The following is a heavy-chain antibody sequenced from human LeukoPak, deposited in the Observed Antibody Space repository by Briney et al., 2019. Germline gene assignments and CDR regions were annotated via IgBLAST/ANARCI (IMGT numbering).Heavy chain of an antibody. V-gene: IGHV4-39*01. D-gene: IGHD3-22*01. J-gene: IGHJ4*02. CDR1: GGSISSSSYY. CDR3: ARHHRSYYDSSGYPYYFDY. Sequence: SETLSLTCTVPGGSISSSSYYWGWIRQPPGKGLEWIGSIYYSGSTYYNPSLKSRVTISVDTSKNQFSLKLSSVTAADTAVYYCARHHRSYYDSSGYPYYFDYWGQGTLVTVSS. CDR2: IYYSGST.